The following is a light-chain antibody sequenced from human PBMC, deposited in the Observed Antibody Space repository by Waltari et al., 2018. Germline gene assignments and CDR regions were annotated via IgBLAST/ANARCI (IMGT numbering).Light chain of an antibody. CDR2: GVS. CDR1: SSDVGGYNY. CDR3: CSYRGSFV. Sequence: QSALTQPRPVSGSPGQSVTIPCTGTSSDVGGYNYVSWYQQNLDKAPKLMISGVSKRPSGVPDRFSGSKSGNTASLTISGLQAEDDGDYYCCSYRGSFVFGTGTKVTVL. J-gene: IGLJ1*01. V-gene: IGLV2-11*02.